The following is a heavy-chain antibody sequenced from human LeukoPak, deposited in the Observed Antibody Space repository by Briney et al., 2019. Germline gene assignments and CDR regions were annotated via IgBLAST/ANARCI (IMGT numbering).Heavy chain of an antibody. CDR2: IYSGGTI. V-gene: IGHV3-66*01. J-gene: IGHJ4*02. CDR1: GFTVSSNY. CDR3: ARIAGYSYGSLDY. D-gene: IGHD5-18*01. Sequence: GGSLRLSCAASGFTVSSNYMSWVRQAPGKGPEWVSVIYSGGTIYYADSVKGRFTISRDNAKNSLYLQMNSLRAEDTAVYYCARIAGYSYGSLDYWGQGTLVTVSS.